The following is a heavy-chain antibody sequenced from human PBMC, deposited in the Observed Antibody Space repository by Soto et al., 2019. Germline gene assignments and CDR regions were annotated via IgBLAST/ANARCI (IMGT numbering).Heavy chain of an antibody. CDR2: VHHSGTT. D-gene: IGHD3-22*01. CDR3: ARDSSGRHDY. J-gene: IGHJ4*02. V-gene: IGHV4-61*01. CDR1: GASVNSGSYY. Sequence: QVQLQESGPGLLKPSETLSLTCTVSGASVNSGSYYWTWIRQPPGKGLEWIGFVHHSGTTHYNASRKSRVTISIDTSKNQFFLKLNSMTAADAAVYYCARDSSGRHDYWGQGTLVAVSS.